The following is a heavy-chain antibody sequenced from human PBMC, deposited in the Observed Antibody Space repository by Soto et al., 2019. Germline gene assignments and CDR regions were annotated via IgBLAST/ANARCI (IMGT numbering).Heavy chain of an antibody. CDR2: IYYSGST. CDR1: GGSISSGDYY. V-gene: IGHV4-30-4*01. Sequence: QVQLQESGPGLVKPSQTLSLTCTVSGGSISSGDYYWSWIRQPPGKGLEWIGYIYYSGSTYYNPSLQSRVTISVDTSKNQFSLKLSSVTAANTAVYDCASYRSSGNWFDPWGQGTLVTVSS. J-gene: IGHJ5*02. D-gene: IGHD6-6*01. CDR3: ASYRSSGNWFDP.